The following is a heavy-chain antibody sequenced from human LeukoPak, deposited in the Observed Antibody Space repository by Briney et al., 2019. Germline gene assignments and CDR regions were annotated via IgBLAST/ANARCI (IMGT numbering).Heavy chain of an antibody. Sequence: GGSLRLSCTASGFTFSTHSMHWVRQAPGKGLEWVAVISYDGNNEYYADSVKGRFTISRDNSKNTLYLQMNSLRVEDTAVYYCAKDLYTTATTHFDYWGQGTRVTVSS. CDR1: GFTFSTHS. J-gene: IGHJ4*02. CDR2: ISYDGNNE. D-gene: IGHD1-26*01. V-gene: IGHV3-30*18. CDR3: AKDLYTTATTHFDY.